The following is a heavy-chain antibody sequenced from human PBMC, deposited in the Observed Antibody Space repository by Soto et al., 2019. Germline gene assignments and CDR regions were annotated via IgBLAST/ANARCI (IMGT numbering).Heavy chain of an antibody. Sequence: SETLSLTCTVSGGSISSYYWSWIRQPAGKGLEWIGRIYTSGSTNYNPSLKSRVTMSVDTSKNQFSLKLSSVTAADTAVYYCAGGYYYDSSGYYFYGMDVWGQGTTVTVSS. J-gene: IGHJ6*02. CDR3: AGGYYYDSSGYYFYGMDV. V-gene: IGHV4-4*07. CDR1: GGSISSYY. D-gene: IGHD3-22*01. CDR2: IYTSGST.